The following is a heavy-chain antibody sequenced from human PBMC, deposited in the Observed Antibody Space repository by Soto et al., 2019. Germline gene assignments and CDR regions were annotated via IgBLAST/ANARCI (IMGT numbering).Heavy chain of an antibody. V-gene: IGHV5-10-1*01. D-gene: IGHD3-22*01. CDR3: ARQIYDSDTGPNFQYYFDS. CDR1: GDSLAGYW. J-gene: IGHJ4*02. CDR2: IDPSDSQT. Sequence: VSVKMSCKGVGDSLAGYWLTWVRQNPGKGLEWMGRIDPSDSQTYYSPSFRGHVTISVTKSITTVFLQWSSLRASDTAMYYCARQIYDSDTGPNFQYYFDSWGQGTPVSVSS.